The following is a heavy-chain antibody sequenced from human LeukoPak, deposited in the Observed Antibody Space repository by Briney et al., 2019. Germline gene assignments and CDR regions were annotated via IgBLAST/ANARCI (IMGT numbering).Heavy chain of an antibody. D-gene: IGHD6-19*01. V-gene: IGHV3-30-3*01. CDR1: GFTFSSYA. CDR3: ARDRGIAVAHYGMDV. Sequence: PGGSLRLSCAASGFTFSSYAMHWVRQAPGKGLEWVAVISYDGSNKYYADSVKGRFTISRDNSKNTLYLQMNSLRAGDTAVYYCARDRGIAVAHYGMDVWGQGTTVTVSS. CDR2: ISYDGSNK. J-gene: IGHJ6*02.